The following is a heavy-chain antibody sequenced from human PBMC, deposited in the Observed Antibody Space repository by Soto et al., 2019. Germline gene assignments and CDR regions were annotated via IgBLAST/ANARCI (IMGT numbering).Heavy chain of an antibody. D-gene: IGHD6-13*01. J-gene: IGHJ6*02. CDR2: IIPILGIA. CDR3: ARFPPPPGIAADRLNYYYYGMDV. V-gene: IGHV1-69*02. CDR1: GGTFSSYT. Sequence: GASVKVSCKASGGTFSSYTISWVRQAPGQGLEWMGRIIPILGIANYAQKFQGRVTITADKSTSTAYMELSSLRSEDTAVYYCARFPPPPGIAADRLNYYYYGMDVWGQGTTVTVSS.